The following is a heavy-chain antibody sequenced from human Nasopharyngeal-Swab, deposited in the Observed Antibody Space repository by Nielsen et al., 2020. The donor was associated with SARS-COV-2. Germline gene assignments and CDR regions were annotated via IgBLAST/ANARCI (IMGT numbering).Heavy chain of an antibody. CDR2: ISYDGSNK. D-gene: IGHD5-18*01. Sequence: GESLKISCAASGFTFSSYAMHWVRQAPSKGLEWVAVISYDGSNKYYADSVKGRFTISRDNSKNTLYLQMNSLRAEDTAVYYCAKDCERGYSYGWNYYYYGMDVWGQGTTVTVSS. V-gene: IGHV3-30*18. CDR1: GFTFSSYA. CDR3: AKDCERGYSYGWNYYYYGMDV. J-gene: IGHJ6*02.